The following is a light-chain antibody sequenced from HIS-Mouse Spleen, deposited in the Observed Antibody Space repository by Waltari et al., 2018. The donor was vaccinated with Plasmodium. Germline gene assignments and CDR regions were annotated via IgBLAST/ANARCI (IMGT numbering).Light chain of an antibody. CDR3: AAWDDSLNGVV. V-gene: IGLV3-21*02. CDR2: DDS. Sequence: SYVLTQPPSVSVAPGQPARITCGGNNIGSKSVHWYQQKPGQAPVLVVYDDSDRPSGIPERFSGSNSGTSASLAISGLQSEDEADYYCAAWDDSLNGVVFGGGTKLTVL. J-gene: IGLJ2*01. CDR1: NIGSKS.